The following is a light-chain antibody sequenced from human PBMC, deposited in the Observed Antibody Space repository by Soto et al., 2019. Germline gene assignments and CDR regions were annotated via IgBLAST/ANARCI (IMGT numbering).Light chain of an antibody. CDR1: QTITTY. V-gene: IGKV3-11*01. Sequence: EIVMTQSPATLSVSPGDRATLSCRASQTITTYLAWYQQKPGQPPRLLIYGASNRATGIPARFSGSGSGTDFTLTISSLEPEDFAVYYCQQRSNWPATFGQGTRLEIK. J-gene: IGKJ5*01. CDR3: QQRSNWPAT. CDR2: GAS.